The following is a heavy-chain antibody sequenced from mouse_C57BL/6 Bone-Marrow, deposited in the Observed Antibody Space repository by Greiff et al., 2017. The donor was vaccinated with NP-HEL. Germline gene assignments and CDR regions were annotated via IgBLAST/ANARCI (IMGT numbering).Heavy chain of an antibody. D-gene: IGHD1-1*01. CDR2: IHPNSGST. J-gene: IGHJ2*01. Sequence: QVQLQQPGAELVKPGASVKLSCKASGYTFTSYWMHWVKQRPGQGLEWIGMIHPNSGSTNYNEKFKSKATLTVDKSSSTAYMQLSSLTSEDSAVYYCARSGLYYDGSSPYFDYWGQGTTLTVSS. CDR3: ARSGLYYDGSSPYFDY. CDR1: GYTFTSYW. V-gene: IGHV1-64*01.